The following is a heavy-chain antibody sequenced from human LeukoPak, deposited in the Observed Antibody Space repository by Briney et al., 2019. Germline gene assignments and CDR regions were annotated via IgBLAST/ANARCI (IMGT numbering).Heavy chain of an antibody. D-gene: IGHD6-13*01. CDR3: ARDLAADLDY. V-gene: IGHV1-2*02. J-gene: IGHJ4*02. CDR2: INPNSGAT. CDR1: GYTFTAYY. Sequence: GASVKVSCKASGYTFTAYYMHWVRQVLGQGLEWMGWINPNSGATKYAQMFQGRVTMTRDTSINTAYMELSRLRSDDTAIYYCARDLAADLDYWGQGTLVTVSS.